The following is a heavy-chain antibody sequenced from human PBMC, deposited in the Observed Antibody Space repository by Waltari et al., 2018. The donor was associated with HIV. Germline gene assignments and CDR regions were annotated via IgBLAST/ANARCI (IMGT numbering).Heavy chain of an antibody. Sequence: VQLVASGGGVVQPGKSLSLSCVASGFPFTNYAMYWVRQAPGKGPEWVAVLSHDGKNHFHADFVKGRFTISRDNSKNTVYLQMDSLRFEDTGVYYCARDGAWDTDGVIEYHVLDVWGQGITVTVSS. CDR1: GFPFTNYA. CDR3: ARDGAWDTDGVIEYHVLDV. CDR2: LSHDGKNH. J-gene: IGHJ6*02. D-gene: IGHD6-6*01. V-gene: IGHV3-30*01.